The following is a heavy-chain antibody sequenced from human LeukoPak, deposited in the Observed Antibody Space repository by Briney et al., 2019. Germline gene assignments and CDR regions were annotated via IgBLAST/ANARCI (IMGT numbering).Heavy chain of an antibody. D-gene: IGHD6-19*01. V-gene: IGHV1-2*06. J-gene: IGHJ4*02. CDR1: GYTFTGYY. Sequence: GASVKVSCKASGYTFTGYYMHWVRQAPGQGLEWMGRIHPNSGGTNYAQKFQGRVTMTRDTSISTAYMELSSLRSDDTALYYCAGQGLEPRYSSGWDWGQGTLVTVSS. CDR2: IHPNSGGT. CDR3: AGQGLEPRYSSGWD.